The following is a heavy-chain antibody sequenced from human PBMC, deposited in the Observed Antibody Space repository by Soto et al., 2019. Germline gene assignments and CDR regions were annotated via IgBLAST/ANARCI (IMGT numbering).Heavy chain of an antibody. J-gene: IGHJ2*01. D-gene: IGHD3-9*01. CDR1: GGSFSGYY. V-gene: IGHV4-34*01. CDR2: INDRGSI. CDR3: ARESHDILTGPPWVWYFDL. Sequence: QVQLQQWGAGPLRPLETLSLTCGVSGGSFSGYYWAWIRPSPGKGLEWIGEINDRGSINYNPSLKSRVSISVDTSKNPYALNLRSVTAADTAVYYCARESHDILTGPPWVWYFDLWGRGTLVTVSS.